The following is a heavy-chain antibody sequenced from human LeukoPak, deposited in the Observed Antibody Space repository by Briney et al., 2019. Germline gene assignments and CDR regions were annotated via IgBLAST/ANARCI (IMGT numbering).Heavy chain of an antibody. CDR2: IKQDGSEK. V-gene: IGHV3-7*05. CDR3: ARDVGIAAAGTGGSDY. J-gene: IGHJ4*02. Sequence: PGRSLRLSCAASGFTFSSYGMHWVRQAPGKGLEWVANIKQDGSEKYYVDSVKGRFTISRDNAKNSLYLQMNSLRAEDTAVYYCARDVGIAAAGTGGSDYWGQGTLATVSS. D-gene: IGHD6-13*01. CDR1: GFTFSSYG.